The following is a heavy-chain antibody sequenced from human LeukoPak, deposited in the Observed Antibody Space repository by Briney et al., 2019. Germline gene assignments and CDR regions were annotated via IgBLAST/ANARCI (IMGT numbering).Heavy chain of an antibody. CDR1: GGSFSITNYY. D-gene: IGHD6-13*01. V-gene: IGHV4-39*01. CDR3: ARGSDTAAGLY. CDR2: IYYDGST. Sequence: SETLSLTCTVSGGSFSITNYYWTLIRQPPGKGLEWIGSIYYDGSTYYYPSLKSRVTISADTSKNQFSLKVSSVTAADTAVYYCARGSDTAAGLYWGQGTLVTVSS. J-gene: IGHJ4*02.